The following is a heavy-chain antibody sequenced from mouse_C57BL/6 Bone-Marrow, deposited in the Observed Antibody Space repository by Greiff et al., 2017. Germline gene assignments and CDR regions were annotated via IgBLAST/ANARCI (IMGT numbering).Heavy chain of an antibody. V-gene: IGHV1-9*01. D-gene: IGHD4-1*01. CDR3: ASCNWAWFAY. CDR1: GYTFTGYW. J-gene: IGHJ3*01. CDR2: ILPGSGST. Sequence: VQLQQSGAELMKPGASVKLSCKATGYTFTGYWIEWVKQRPGHGLEWIGEILPGSGSTNYNEKFKGKATFTEDTSSNTAYMQLSSLTTEDSAIYYCASCNWAWFAYWGQGTLVTVSA.